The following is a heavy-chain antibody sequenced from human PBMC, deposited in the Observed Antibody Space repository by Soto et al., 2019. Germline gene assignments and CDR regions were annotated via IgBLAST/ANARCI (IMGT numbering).Heavy chain of an antibody. CDR3: RRANRGVFYFNY. D-gene: IGHD2-8*01. CDR1: GGSFSGYY. Sequence: SETLSLTCAVYGGSFSGYYWSWIRQPPGKGLEWIGEINHSGSTNYNPSLKSRVTISVDTSKNQFSLKLSSVTAADTAVYYCRRANRGVFYFNYWGQGTLVTVSS. J-gene: IGHJ4*02. V-gene: IGHV4-34*01. CDR2: INHSGST.